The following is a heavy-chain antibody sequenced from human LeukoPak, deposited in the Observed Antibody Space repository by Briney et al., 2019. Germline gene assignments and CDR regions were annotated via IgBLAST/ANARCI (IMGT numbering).Heavy chain of an antibody. D-gene: IGHD3-16*01. CDR2: IYYSGST. V-gene: IGHV4-38-2*02. J-gene: IGHJ5*02. Sequence: SSETLSLTCTVSGYSISSGYYWSWIRQPPGKGLEWIGYIYYSGSTSYNPSLKSRVTISVDTSKNQFSLKLSSVTAADTAVYYCARSPTLGLPPNWFDPWGQGTLVTVSS. CDR3: ARSPTLGLPPNWFDP. CDR1: GYSISSGYY.